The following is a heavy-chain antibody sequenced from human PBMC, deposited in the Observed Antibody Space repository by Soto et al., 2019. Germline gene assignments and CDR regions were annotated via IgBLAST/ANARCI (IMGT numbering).Heavy chain of an antibody. J-gene: IGHJ6*02. CDR2: ISSSSSTI. V-gene: IGHV3-48*02. D-gene: IGHD3-16*01. Sequence: EVQLVESGGGLVQPGGSLRLSCAASGFTFSSYSMNWVRQAPGKGLEWVSYISSSSSTIYYADSVKGRFTISRDNAKNSLYLQMTSLRDEDTVVYYCPRDGGLCMDVWGQGTTVTVSS. CDR3: PRDGGLCMDV. CDR1: GFTFSSYS.